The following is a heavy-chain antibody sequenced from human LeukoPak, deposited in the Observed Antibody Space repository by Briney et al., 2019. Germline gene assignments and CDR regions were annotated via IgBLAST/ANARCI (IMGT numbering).Heavy chain of an antibody. J-gene: IGHJ4*02. CDR3: AELELGY. Sequence: SETLSLTCAVYGGSFSGYYWSWIRQPPGKGLEWIGEINHSGSTNYNPSLKSRVTISVDTSKNQFPLKPSSVTAADTAVYYCAELELGYWGQGTLVTVSS. D-gene: IGHD1-7*01. V-gene: IGHV4-34*01. CDR1: GGSFSGYY. CDR2: INHSGST.